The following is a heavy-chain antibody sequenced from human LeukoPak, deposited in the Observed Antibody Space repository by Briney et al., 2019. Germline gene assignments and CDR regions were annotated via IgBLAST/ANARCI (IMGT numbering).Heavy chain of an antibody. Sequence: GESLKISCKGSGXSFTSYWISWVRQMPGKGLEWMGRIDPSDSYTNYSPSFQGHVTISAGKSISTAYLQWSSLKASDTAMYYCARRWVGDGITGTSAAFDIWGQGTMVTVSS. J-gene: IGHJ3*02. CDR3: ARRWVGDGITGTSAAFDI. D-gene: IGHD1-20*01. V-gene: IGHV5-10-1*01. CDR1: GXSFTSYW. CDR2: IDPSDSYT.